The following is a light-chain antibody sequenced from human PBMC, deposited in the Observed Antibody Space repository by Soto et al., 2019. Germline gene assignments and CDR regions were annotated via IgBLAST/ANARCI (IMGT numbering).Light chain of an antibody. J-gene: IGKJ5*01. CDR1: QSIGNS. Sequence: ENVLTQAPATLSLAPGERATLSCRSIQSIGNSLAWYQQKPGQAPRLLIYAASNRATGIPARFSGSGSGTDFTLHISRLEPEVSAGYRCQPRGEWPPGASFGQGTRLEIK. CDR2: AAS. CDR3: QPRGEWPPGAS. V-gene: IGKV3-11*01.